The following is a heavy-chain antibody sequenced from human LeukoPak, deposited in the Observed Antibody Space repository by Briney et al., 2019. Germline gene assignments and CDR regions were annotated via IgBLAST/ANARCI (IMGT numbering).Heavy chain of an antibody. CDR2: IRYDGSNK. Sequence: GGSLRLSCGASGLTFSSYGMQWVRQAPGKGLEGVAVIRYDGSNKYYADPVKGRFTISRDNSKNTLYLQMNSLRAEDPAVHYCAKGSTVVLPAAPNYLGQGTLVTVSS. J-gene: IGHJ4*02. CDR3: AKGSTVVLPAAPNY. V-gene: IGHV3-30*02. CDR1: GLTFSSYG. D-gene: IGHD2-2*01.